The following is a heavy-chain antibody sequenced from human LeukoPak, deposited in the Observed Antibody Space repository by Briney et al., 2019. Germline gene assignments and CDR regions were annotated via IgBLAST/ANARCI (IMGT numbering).Heavy chain of an antibody. CDR3: AREVHSSGWDY. Sequence: ASVNVSCKASGYTFTSYAMHWVRQAPGQRLEWMGWINAGNGNTKYSQKFQGRVTITRDTSASTAYMELSSLRSEDTAVYYCAREVHSSGWDYWGQGTLVTVSS. D-gene: IGHD6-19*01. CDR1: GYTFTSYA. J-gene: IGHJ4*02. V-gene: IGHV1-3*01. CDR2: INAGNGNT.